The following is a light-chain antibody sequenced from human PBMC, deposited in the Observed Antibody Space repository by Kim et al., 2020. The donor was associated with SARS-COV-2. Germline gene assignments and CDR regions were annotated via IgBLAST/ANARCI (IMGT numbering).Light chain of an antibody. CDR1: QSVGRH. CDR3: QQYDVWPRT. V-gene: IGKV3-15*01. CDR2: GAA. Sequence: EIVMTQSPATLSVSPGDRATLSCRASQSVGRHLAWYQKKPGQAPRLLIHGAATRATGIPDRFGGSGSGTEFTLTISSLQSEDVAVYYCQQYDVWPRTFGQGTRVDIK. J-gene: IGKJ1*01.